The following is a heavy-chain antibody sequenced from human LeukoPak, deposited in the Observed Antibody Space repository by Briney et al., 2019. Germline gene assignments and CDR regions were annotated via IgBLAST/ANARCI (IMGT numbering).Heavy chain of an antibody. D-gene: IGHD3-22*01. CDR3: ARVSSDYYDSSGYEIACFDY. Sequence: SETLSLTCTVSGGSISTYFWSWIRQPPGKGLEWIGFISYSGSTNYNPSLKSRVTISVDTSKNQFSLKLSSVTAADTAVYYCARVSSDYYDSSGYEIACFDYWGQGTLVTVSS. CDR1: GGSISTYF. CDR2: ISYSGST. J-gene: IGHJ4*02. V-gene: IGHV4-59*01.